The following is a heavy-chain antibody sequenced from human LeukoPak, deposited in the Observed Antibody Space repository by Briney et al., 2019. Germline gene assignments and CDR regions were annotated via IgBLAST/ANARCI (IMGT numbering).Heavy chain of an antibody. D-gene: IGHD2-2*01. J-gene: IGHJ4*02. V-gene: IGHV3-23*01. CDR3: AKDSRIVPAATEFDY. CDR1: GFTFSSYA. Sequence: PGGSLRLSCAASGFTFSSYAMSWVRQAPGRGLEWVSAITDTGGGTYYADSVKGRFTISRDNSKNTLYLPMNSLRAEDTAVYYCAKDSRIVPAATEFDYWGQGTLVTVSS. CDR2: ITDTGGGT.